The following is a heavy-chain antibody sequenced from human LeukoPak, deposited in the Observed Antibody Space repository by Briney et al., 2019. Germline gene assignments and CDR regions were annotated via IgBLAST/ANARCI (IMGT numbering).Heavy chain of an antibody. V-gene: IGHV4-59*01. Sequence: SETLSLTCTVSGGSISSYYWSWVRQPPGKGLEWIGYIYYSGSTNYNPSLKSRVTISVDTSKNQFSLKLSSVTAADTAVYYCARGGAAAGSFDYWGQGTLVTVSS. CDR2: IYYSGST. CDR1: GGSISSYY. CDR3: ARGGAAAGSFDY. J-gene: IGHJ4*02. D-gene: IGHD6-13*01.